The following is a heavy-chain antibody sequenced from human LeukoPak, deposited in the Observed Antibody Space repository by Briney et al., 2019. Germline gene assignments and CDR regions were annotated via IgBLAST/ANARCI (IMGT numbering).Heavy chain of an antibody. D-gene: IGHD3-16*01. Sequence: GGSLRLSCAASGFTFSSYAMSWVRQAPGKGLEWVSGIIDNGYITYYANSVRGRFTISRDNSKNTLFLQMNSLRVEDTAVYYCAKLGGQEVHNYYVAVWGKGTTVAVSS. J-gene: IGHJ6*03. CDR2: IIDNGYIT. CDR1: GFTFSSYA. CDR3: AKLGGQEVHNYYVAV. V-gene: IGHV3-23*01.